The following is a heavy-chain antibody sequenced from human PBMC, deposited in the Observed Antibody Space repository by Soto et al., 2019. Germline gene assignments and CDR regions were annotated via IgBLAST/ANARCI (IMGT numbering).Heavy chain of an antibody. CDR1: GFTVSSNY. CDR3: ARAPGPTYNWFDP. Sequence: GGSLRLSCAASGFTVSSNYMSWVRQAPGKGLEWVSVIYSGGSTYYADSVKGRITISRDNSKNTLYHQMNSLRAEDTAVYYCARAPGPTYNWFDPWGQGTLVTVSS. V-gene: IGHV3-66*01. CDR2: IYSGGST. J-gene: IGHJ5*02.